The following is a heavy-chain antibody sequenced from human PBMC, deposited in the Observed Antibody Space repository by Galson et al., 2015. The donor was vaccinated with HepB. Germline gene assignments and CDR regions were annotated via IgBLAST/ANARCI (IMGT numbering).Heavy chain of an antibody. D-gene: IGHD4-17*01. V-gene: IGHV4-39*01. CDR2: IYYSGST. CDR1: GGSISSSSYY. Sequence: SETLSLTCTVSGGSISSSSYYWGWIRQPPGKGLEWIGSIYYSGSTYYSPSLESRVTISVDTSKNQFSLKLSSVTAADTAVYYCARRSPEYTTVTLLSGHNWFDPWGQGTLVTVSS. CDR3: ARRSPEYTTVTLLSGHNWFDP. J-gene: IGHJ5*02.